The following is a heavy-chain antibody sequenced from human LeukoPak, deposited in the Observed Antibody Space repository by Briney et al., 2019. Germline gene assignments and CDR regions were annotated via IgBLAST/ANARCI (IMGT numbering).Heavy chain of an antibody. D-gene: IGHD3-10*01. Sequence: GGSLRLSCAASGFTFSNNWMHWVRQAPGKGLVWVSRINSGGSTTNYADSVKGRFTISRDNAKNSLYLQMNSLRAEDTALYYCAKGGSGSYNFDYWGQGTLVTVSS. CDR2: INSGGSTT. J-gene: IGHJ4*02. V-gene: IGHV3-74*01. CDR1: GFTFSNNW. CDR3: AKGGSGSYNFDY.